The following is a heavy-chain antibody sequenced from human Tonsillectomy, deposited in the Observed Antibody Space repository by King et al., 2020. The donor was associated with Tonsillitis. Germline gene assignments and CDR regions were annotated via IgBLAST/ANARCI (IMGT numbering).Heavy chain of an antibody. Sequence: QLQESGPGLVKPSETLSLTCTVSGYSISSGYYWGWIRQPTGKGLEWIGSIFNSGSTYYNPSLKSRVTISVDTSKYQFSLKLSSVTDAETAVYYCSSEAVEVFGVVMKHIWFDPWGQGALVTVSS. V-gene: IGHV4-38-2*02. CDR3: SSEAVEVFGVVMKHIWFDP. CDR1: GYSISSGYY. D-gene: IGHD3-3*01. CDR2: IFNSGST. J-gene: IGHJ5*02.